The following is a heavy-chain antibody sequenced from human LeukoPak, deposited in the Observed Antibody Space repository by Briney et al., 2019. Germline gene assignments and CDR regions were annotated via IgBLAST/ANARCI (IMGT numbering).Heavy chain of an antibody. CDR2: IWYDGSNK. J-gene: IGHJ4*02. CDR3: ASTISDY. CDR1: GFTFSSYG. D-gene: IGHD5-24*01. Sequence: GGPLRLSCAASGFTFSSYGMHWVRQAPGKGLEWVAVIWYDGSNKYYADSVKGRFTISRDNAKNSLYLQMNSLRDEDTAVYYCASTISDYWGQGTLVTVSS. V-gene: IGHV3-33*01.